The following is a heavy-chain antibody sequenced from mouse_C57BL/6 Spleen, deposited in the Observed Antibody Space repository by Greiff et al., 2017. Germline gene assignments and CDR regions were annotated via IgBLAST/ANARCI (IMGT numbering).Heavy chain of an antibody. D-gene: IGHD2-3*01. J-gene: IGHJ2*01. V-gene: IGHV5-9*01. CDR1: GFTFSSYT. Sequence: VKVIESGGGLVKPGGSLKLSCAASGFTFSSYTMSWVRQTPEKRLEWVATISGGGGNTYYPDSVKGRFTISRDNAKNTLYLQMSSLRSEDTALYYCARIYDGYSYFDYWGQGTTLTVSS. CDR2: ISGGGGNT. CDR3: ARIYDGYSYFDY.